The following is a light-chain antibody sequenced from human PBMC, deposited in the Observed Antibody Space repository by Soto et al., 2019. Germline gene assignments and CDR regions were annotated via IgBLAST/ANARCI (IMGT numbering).Light chain of an antibody. Sequence: EIVMTQSPVTLSVSPGERATLSCRASQNISRSLAWYQQKPGQGPSLLIYGTSTRAGGVPARFSGGGSGTDFTLTINRLEPEDFAVYYCQQYENSPITFGQGTRLEIK. CDR2: GTS. V-gene: IGKV3-15*01. J-gene: IGKJ5*01. CDR1: QNISRS. CDR3: QQYENSPIT.